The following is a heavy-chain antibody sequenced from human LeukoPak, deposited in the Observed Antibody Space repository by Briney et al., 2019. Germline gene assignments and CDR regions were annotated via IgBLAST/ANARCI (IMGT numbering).Heavy chain of an antibody. Sequence: GGSLRLSCAASGFTFSDYYMSWIRQAPGKGLEWVSYISSSGSTIYYADSVKGRFTISRDNAKNSLYLQMNSLRAEDTAVYYCARSLYSSSLLGNYYYYMDVWGKGTTVTVSS. CDR3: ARSLYSSSLLGNYYYYMDV. CDR1: GFTFSDYY. V-gene: IGHV3-11*04. D-gene: IGHD6-6*01. J-gene: IGHJ6*03. CDR2: ISSSGSTI.